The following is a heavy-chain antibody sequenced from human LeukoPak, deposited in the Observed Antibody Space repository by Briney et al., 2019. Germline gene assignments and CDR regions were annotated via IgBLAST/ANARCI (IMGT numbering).Heavy chain of an antibody. CDR2: INAGNGNT. V-gene: IGHV1-3*01. D-gene: IGHD5-12*01. CDR3: ARDLKDLSGYGADAFDI. CDR1: GYTFTSYA. J-gene: IGHJ3*02. Sequence: ASVKVSCKASGYTFTSYAMHWVRQAPGQRLEWMGWINAGNGNTKYSQKFQGRVTITRDTSASTAYMELSSLRSEDTAVYYCARDLKDLSGYGADAFDIWGQGTMVTVSS.